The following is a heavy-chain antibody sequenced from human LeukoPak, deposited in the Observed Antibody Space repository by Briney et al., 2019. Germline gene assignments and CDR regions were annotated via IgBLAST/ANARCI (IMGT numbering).Heavy chain of an antibody. CDR3: ARESYAMGS. CDR2: NYYSGST. J-gene: IGHJ4*02. CDR1: GYSISSGYY. Sequence: SETLSLTCAVSGYSISSGYYWGWIRQPPGKGLEWIGYNYYSGSTNYNPSLKSRVTISVDTSKNQFSLKLSSVTAADTAVYYCARESYAMGSWGQGTLVTVSS. D-gene: IGHD2-8*01. V-gene: IGHV4-61*01.